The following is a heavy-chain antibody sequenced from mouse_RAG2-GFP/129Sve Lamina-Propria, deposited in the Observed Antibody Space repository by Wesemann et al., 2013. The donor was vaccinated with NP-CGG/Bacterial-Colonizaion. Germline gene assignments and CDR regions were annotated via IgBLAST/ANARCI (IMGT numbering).Heavy chain of an antibody. CDR2: IGPGSGST. CDR1: GYTFTDYY. D-gene: IGHD1-1*01. J-gene: IGHJ1*03. CDR3: ARSRYYGSRSGWYFDV. Sequence: VQLQQSGPELVKPGASVKISCKASGYTFTDYYINWVKQRPGQGLEWIGKIGPGSGSTYYNEKFKGKATLTADKSSSTAYMQLSSLTSEDSAVYFCARSRYYGSRSGWYFDVWGTGTTVTVSS. V-gene: IGHV1-77*01.